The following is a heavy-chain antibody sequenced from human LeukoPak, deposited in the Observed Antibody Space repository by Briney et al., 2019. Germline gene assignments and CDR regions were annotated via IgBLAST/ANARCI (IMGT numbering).Heavy chain of an antibody. D-gene: IGHD3-3*01. CDR1: GYTFTGYY. Sequence: GASVKVSCMASGYTFTGYYMHWVRQAPGQGLEWMGWINPNSGGTNYAQKFQGRVTMTRDTSISTAYMELSRLRSDDTAVYYCARGPYDFWSGYNDYWGQGTLVTVSS. V-gene: IGHV1-2*02. CDR3: ARGPYDFWSGYNDY. CDR2: INPNSGGT. J-gene: IGHJ4*02.